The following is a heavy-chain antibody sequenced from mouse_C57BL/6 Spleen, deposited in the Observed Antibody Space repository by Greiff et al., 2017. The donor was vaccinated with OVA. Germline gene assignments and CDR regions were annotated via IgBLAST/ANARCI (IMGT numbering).Heavy chain of an antibody. V-gene: IGHV1-54*01. Sequence: VMLVESGAELVRPGTSVKVSCKASGYAFTNYLIEWVKQRPGQGLEWIGVINPGSGGTNYNEKFKGKATLTADKSSSTAYMQLSSLTSEDSAVYFCARSYYSNYPYAMDYWGQGTSVTVSS. CDR3: ARSYYSNYPYAMDY. D-gene: IGHD2-5*01. J-gene: IGHJ4*01. CDR2: INPGSGGT. CDR1: GYAFTNYL.